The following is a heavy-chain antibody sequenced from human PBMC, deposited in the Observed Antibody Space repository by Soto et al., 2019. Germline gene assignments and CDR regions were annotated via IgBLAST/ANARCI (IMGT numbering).Heavy chain of an antibody. CDR1: GGSISSYY. J-gene: IGHJ3*01. V-gene: IGHV4-59*01. D-gene: IGHD4-17*01. CDR3: ASRYGSAFDF. Sequence: SETLSLTCTVSGGSISSYYWSWIRQPPGKGLEWIGYIFYSGSTNYNPSLKSRVTISVDTSKNQFSLKLSSVTAADTAVYYCASRYGSAFDFWGHGTMDTVSS. CDR2: IFYSGST.